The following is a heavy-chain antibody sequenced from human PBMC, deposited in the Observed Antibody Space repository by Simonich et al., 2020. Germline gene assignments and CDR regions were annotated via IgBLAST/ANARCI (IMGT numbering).Heavy chain of an antibody. V-gene: IGHV1-18*01. CDR3: ARASRGTWWYYYFDY. Sequence: QVQLVQSGAEVKKPGASVKVSCKASGYTFTSYGISWVRQAPGKGLEWMGWIRAYNGNTNYAQKHQGRVTMTTDTSTSTAYMELRSLRSDDTAVYYCARASRGTWWYYYFDYWGQGTLVTVSS. CDR2: IRAYNGNT. D-gene: IGHD2-15*01. CDR1: GYTFTSYG. J-gene: IGHJ4*02.